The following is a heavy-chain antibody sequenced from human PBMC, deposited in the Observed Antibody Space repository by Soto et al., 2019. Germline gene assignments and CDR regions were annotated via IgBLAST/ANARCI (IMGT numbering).Heavy chain of an antibody. D-gene: IGHD3-22*01. J-gene: IGHJ5*02. CDR1: GGSISSYY. V-gene: IGHV4-59*01. CDR3: ARDHRPTDYYDSSGFPNWFDP. CDR2: IYYSGST. Sequence: SETLSLTCTVSGGSISSYYWSWIRQPPGKGLEWIGYIYYSGSTNYNPSLKSRVTISVDTSKNQFSLKLSSVTAADTAVYYCARDHRPTDYYDSSGFPNWFDPWGQGTLVTVSS.